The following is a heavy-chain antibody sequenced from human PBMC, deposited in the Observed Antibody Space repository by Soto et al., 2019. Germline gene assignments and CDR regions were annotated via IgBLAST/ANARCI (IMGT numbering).Heavy chain of an antibody. CDR2: ISWNSGSI. D-gene: IGHD3-22*01. CDR1: GFTFDDYA. Sequence: PGGSLSLSCAASGFTFDDYAMHWVRQAPGKGLEWVSGISWNSGSIGYADSVKGRFTISRDSAKNSLYLQMNSLRAEDKALYYCAKDFSSGYYGFDYWGQGTLVTVSS. CDR3: AKDFSSGYYGFDY. V-gene: IGHV3-9*01. J-gene: IGHJ4*02.